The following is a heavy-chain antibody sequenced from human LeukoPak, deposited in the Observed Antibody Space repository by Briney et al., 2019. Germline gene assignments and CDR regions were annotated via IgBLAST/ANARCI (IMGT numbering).Heavy chain of an antibody. Sequence: VASVKVSCKASVYTFTGYYIHWGPQAPGQGLGWRGIINPSGGSTSYAQKFQGRVTMTRDMSTSTVYMELTSLRSEDTAVYYCARMPGAEGWFDPWGQGTLVIVSS. CDR2: INPSGGST. CDR3: ARMPGAEGWFDP. V-gene: IGHV1-46*01. CDR1: VYTFTGYY. J-gene: IGHJ5*02. D-gene: IGHD4/OR15-4a*01.